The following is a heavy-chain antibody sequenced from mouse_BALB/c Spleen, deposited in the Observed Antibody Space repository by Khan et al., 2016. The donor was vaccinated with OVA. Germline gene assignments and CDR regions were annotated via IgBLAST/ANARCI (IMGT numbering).Heavy chain of an antibody. CDR1: GFTFSDYY. D-gene: IGHD2-13*01. V-gene: IGHV5-4*02. Sequence: EVELVESGGGLVKPGGSLKLSCAASGFTFSDYYMYWVRQTPEKRLEWVATISDGGVYTYYPDSVKGRFTISRVDAKNNLYLHVSSLKSEDTAMYYCARGYYGDPFSYWGQGTLVTVSA. CDR2: ISDGGVYT. J-gene: IGHJ3*01. CDR3: ARGYYGDPFSY.